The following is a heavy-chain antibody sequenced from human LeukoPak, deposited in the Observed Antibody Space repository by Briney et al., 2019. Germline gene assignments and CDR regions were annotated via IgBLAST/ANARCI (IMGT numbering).Heavy chain of an antibody. J-gene: IGHJ4*02. CDR3: ARDGVAASPDY. V-gene: IGHV1-2*02. Sequence: ASVEVSCKTSGYTFTGYYMHWARQAPGQGLEWMGWINPNSGGSNYAQKFQGRVIMTRDTSINTAYMELSRLTSDDTAVYYCARDGVAASPDYWGQGTLVTVSS. D-gene: IGHD2-15*01. CDR1: GYTFTGYY. CDR2: INPNSGGS.